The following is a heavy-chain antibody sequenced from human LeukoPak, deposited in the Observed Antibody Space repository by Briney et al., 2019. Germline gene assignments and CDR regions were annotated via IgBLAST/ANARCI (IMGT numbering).Heavy chain of an antibody. CDR2: ISGSGGST. J-gene: IGHJ6*02. V-gene: IGHV3-23*01. D-gene: IGHD3-22*01. Sequence: RTGGSLRLSCAASGFTFSSYAMGWVRQAPGKGLEWVSAISGSGGSTYYADSVKGRFTISRDNSKNTLYLQMNSLRAEDTAVYYCAKGSGKYYDSSGRPYYYGMDVWGQGTTVTVSS. CDR1: GFTFSSYA. CDR3: AKGSGKYYDSSGRPYYYGMDV.